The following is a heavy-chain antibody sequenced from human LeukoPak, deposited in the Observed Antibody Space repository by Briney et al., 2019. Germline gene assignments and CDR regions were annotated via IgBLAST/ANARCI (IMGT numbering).Heavy chain of an antibody. J-gene: IGHJ5*02. CDR1: GGSISSSNW. D-gene: IGHD3-10*01. Sequence: PSGTLSLTCAVSGGSISSSNWWSWVRQPPGKGLEWIGEIYHSGSTNYNPSLRSRVTISVDKSKNQFSLKLSSVTAADTAVYYCARALWFGELTRWFDPWGQGTLVTVSS. CDR2: IYHSGST. CDR3: ARALWFGELTRWFDP. V-gene: IGHV4-4*02.